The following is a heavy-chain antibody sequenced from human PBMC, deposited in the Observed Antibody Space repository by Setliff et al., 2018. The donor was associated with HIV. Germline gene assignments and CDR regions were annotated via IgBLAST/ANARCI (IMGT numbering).Heavy chain of an antibody. V-gene: IGHV1-8*02. CDR2: MNPNSGNT. D-gene: IGHD4-4*01. Sequence: ASVKVSCKASGDTNPSDDINWVRQATGQGLEWMGWMNPNSGNTGYAERFQGRVTMTRDTSISTVYMELTSLRSEDMAVYYCARGLRQNRSNSDVFDVWGQGTVVTVSS. J-gene: IGHJ3*01. CDR3: ARGLRQNRSNSDVFDV. CDR1: GDTNPSDD.